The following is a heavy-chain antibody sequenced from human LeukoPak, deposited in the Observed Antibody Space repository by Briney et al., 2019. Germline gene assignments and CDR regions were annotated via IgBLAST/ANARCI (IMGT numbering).Heavy chain of an antibody. CDR3: ARHRDYHDSSGFDY. Sequence: PSETLSLTCTVSGGSISTYYWNWIRQPPGKGLEWIGDIYYSGTTNYNPSLKSRVTISVDMSKNQFSLKLSSVTAADTAVYYCARHRDYHDSSGFDYWGQGTLVTVSS. CDR1: GGSISTYY. V-gene: IGHV4-59*08. CDR2: IYYSGTT. D-gene: IGHD3-22*01. J-gene: IGHJ4*02.